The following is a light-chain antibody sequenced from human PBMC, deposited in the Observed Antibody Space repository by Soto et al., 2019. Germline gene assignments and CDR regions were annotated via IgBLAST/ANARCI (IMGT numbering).Light chain of an antibody. Sequence: ETVLTQSPGTLSLSPGETATLSCRASQTVTTNYLAWYQQKPDQAPRLLIYGASSRATGIPDRFSGSGSGTDFTLTISRLEPEDFAVYYCQQYGSMWTFGQGTKVDIK. CDR3: QQYGSMWT. V-gene: IGKV3-20*01. CDR1: QTVTTNY. J-gene: IGKJ1*01. CDR2: GAS.